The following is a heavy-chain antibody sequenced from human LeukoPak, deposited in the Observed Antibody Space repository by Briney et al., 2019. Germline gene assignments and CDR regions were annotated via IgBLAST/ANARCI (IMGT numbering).Heavy chain of an antibody. CDR3: ARVRSGDYSEDAFDI. V-gene: IGHV5-51*01. CDR1: GYSFSSYW. J-gene: IGHJ3*02. D-gene: IGHD1-26*01. Sequence: GESLKISCKGSGYSFSSYWIGWVRQMPGKGLEWMGIIYSGDSDIRYSPSFQGQVTISADKSIRTAYLQWSSLKASDTAMYYCARVRSGDYSEDAFDIWGQGTMVTVSS. CDR2: IYSGDSDI.